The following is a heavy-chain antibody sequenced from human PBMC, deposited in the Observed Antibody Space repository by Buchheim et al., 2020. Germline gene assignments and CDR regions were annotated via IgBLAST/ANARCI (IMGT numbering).Heavy chain of an antibody. CDR2: INHSGST. Sequence: QVQLQQWGAGLLKPSETLSLTCAVYGGSFSGYYWSWIRQPPGKGLEWIGEINHSGSTNYNPSLKSRVTISVDTSKNQFSLKLSSVTAADTAVYYCARGPDSSGYYSISWYFDLWGRDTL. CDR1: GGSFSGYY. J-gene: IGHJ2*01. CDR3: ARGPDSSGYYSISWYFDL. V-gene: IGHV4-34*01. D-gene: IGHD3-22*01.